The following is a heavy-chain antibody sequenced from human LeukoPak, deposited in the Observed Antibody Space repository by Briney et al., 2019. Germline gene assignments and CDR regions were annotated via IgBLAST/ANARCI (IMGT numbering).Heavy chain of an antibody. CDR1: GGSISSGGYY. CDR3: ARESYYYVDP. Sequence: SQTLSLTCTVSGGSISSGGYYWGWLRQPPGKGLEWIGYVYSGGGTNYNPSLKSRVTMSVDTSKNQFFLKLSSVTAADTAVCYCARESYYYVDPWGQGTLVTVSS. CDR2: VYSGGGT. D-gene: IGHD3-10*01. J-gene: IGHJ5*02. V-gene: IGHV4-61*09.